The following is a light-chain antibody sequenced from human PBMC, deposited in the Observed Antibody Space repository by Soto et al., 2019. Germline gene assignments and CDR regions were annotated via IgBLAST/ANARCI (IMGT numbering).Light chain of an antibody. V-gene: IGKV3-15*01. CDR1: QSVSSN. Sequence: EIVMRQSPATLSVSPGERVTLSCRASQSVSSNLAWYQQRPGQAPRLLIYGASTRATGVPTRFSGSGSGTEFTLIISSLQSEDSATYYCQQYNAWPLTFGGGTKVEIK. CDR3: QQYNAWPLT. J-gene: IGKJ4*01. CDR2: GAS.